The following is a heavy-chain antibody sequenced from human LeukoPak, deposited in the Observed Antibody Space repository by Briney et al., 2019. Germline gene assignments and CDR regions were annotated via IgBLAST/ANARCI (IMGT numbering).Heavy chain of an antibody. V-gene: IGHV3-15*01. D-gene: IGHD3-16*01. CDR2: IKSKTDGGTT. J-gene: IGHJ4*02. CDR1: GFTFSNAW. CDR3: TTGLYYDYVWGSYGNRYYFDY. Sequence: PGGSLRLSCAASGFTFSNAWMRWVRQAPGKGLEWVGRIKSKTDGGTTDYAAPVRGIFTISRDDSKNTLYLQMNSLKTEDPAVYYCTTGLYYDYVWGSYGNRYYFDYWGQGTLVTVSS.